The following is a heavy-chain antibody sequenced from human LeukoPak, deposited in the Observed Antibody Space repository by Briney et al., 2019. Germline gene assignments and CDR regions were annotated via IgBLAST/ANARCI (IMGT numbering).Heavy chain of an antibody. Sequence: SETLSLTCTVSGGSVSGYYWSWIRQPPGKGLEWIGYTYSSGSTSYSSSLKSRVTISLDTSKNQFSLKLTSVTVADTAVYHCARGANHGDSGLDVFYIWGQGTMVTVSS. J-gene: IGHJ3*02. CDR3: ARGANHGDSGLDVFYI. CDR2: TYSSGST. D-gene: IGHD4-17*01. V-gene: IGHV4-59*02. CDR1: GGSVSGYY.